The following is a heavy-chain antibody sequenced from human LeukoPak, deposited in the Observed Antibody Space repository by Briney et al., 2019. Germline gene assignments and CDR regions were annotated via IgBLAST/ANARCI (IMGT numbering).Heavy chain of an antibody. CDR2: INFDGSNK. Sequence: GGSLRLSCAASGFTFSTYGMCWVRQAPGKGLEWVASINFDGSNKYYPDSVKGRFTISRDNSESTLYLQMNTLRAEDTAVYYCARGGSKFDYWGQGTLVAVSS. J-gene: IGHJ4*02. CDR3: ARGGSKFDY. D-gene: IGHD3-16*01. CDR1: GFTFSTYG. V-gene: IGHV3-30*02.